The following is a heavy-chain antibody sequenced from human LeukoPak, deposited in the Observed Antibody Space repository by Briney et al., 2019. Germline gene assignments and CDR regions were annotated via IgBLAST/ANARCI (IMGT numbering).Heavy chain of an antibody. CDR2: ISGSGGST. CDR3: AKDPRYFDWLENNWFDP. V-gene: IGHV3-23*01. CDR1: GFTFSSYG. J-gene: IGHJ5*02. Sequence: PGGSLRLSCAASGFTFSSYGMSWVRQAPGKGLEWVSAISGSGGSTYYADSVKGRFTISRDNSKNTLYLQMNSLRAEDTAVYYCAKDPRYFDWLENNWFDPWGQGTLVTVSS. D-gene: IGHD3-9*01.